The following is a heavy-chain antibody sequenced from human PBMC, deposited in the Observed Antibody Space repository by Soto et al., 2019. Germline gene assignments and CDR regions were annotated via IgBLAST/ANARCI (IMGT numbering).Heavy chain of an antibody. Sequence: SETLSLTXTVSGGSISSGGYYWSWIRQHPGKGLEWIGYIYYGGSTYYNPSLKSRATISGDTSENQFSLKLSSVTAADTAVYYCARGGYYYENSGQNAYDYWGQGILVTVSS. D-gene: IGHD3-22*01. J-gene: IGHJ4*01. V-gene: IGHV4-31*02. CDR3: ARGGYYYENSGQNAYDY. CDR1: GGSISSGGYY. CDR2: IYYGGST.